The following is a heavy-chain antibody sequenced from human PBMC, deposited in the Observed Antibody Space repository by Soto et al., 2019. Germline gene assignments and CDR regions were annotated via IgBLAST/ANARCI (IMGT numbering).Heavy chain of an antibody. CDR3: ARTGILRFLAWSLIDWFDP. CDR1: GSTFSSYS. Sequence: EVQLVESGGGLVKPGGCLRLSCAASGSTFSSYSLNWVRQAPGKGLEWGSSISSSSSYIYYADSVKGRFTISRNNANNSLYLQMNSLRAEDTAVYYCARTGILRFLAWSLIDWFDPWGQGTLVTVSS. CDR2: ISSSSSYI. D-gene: IGHD3-3*01. V-gene: IGHV3-21*01. J-gene: IGHJ5*02.